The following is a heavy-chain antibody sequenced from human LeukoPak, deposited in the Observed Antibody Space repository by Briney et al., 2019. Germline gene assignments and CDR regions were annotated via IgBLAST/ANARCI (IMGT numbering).Heavy chain of an antibody. D-gene: IGHD1-26*01. CDR1: GSSINNNY. Sequence: SATLPLTSVVSGSSINNNYWSWIRQPPGKGLEWIAYIHYTGITNYNPFLKSRVTISLDTSKNQFSLKLNSVTAADTAFYYCARILEGSGAAFDIWGQGTMVTVSS. CDR3: ARILEGSGAAFDI. CDR2: IHYTGIT. V-gene: IGHV4-59*07. J-gene: IGHJ3*02.